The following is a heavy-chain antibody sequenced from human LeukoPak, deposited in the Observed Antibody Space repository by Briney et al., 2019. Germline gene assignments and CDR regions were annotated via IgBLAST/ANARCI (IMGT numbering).Heavy chain of an antibody. CDR3: ARMGQGSGWHYYFDY. Sequence: GGSLRLSCAASGFTFSSYAMRWVRQAPGKGLEWVAVISYDGSNKYYADSVKGRFTISRDNSKNTLYLQMNSLRAEDTAVYYCARMGQGSGWHYYFDYWGQGTLVTVSS. CDR1: GFTFSSYA. V-gene: IGHV3-30-3*01. CDR2: ISYDGSNK. D-gene: IGHD6-19*01. J-gene: IGHJ4*02.